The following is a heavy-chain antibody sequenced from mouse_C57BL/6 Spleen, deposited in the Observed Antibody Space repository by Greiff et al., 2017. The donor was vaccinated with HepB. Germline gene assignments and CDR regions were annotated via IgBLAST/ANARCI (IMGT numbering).Heavy chain of an antibody. CDR3: ARVGYYIDY. Sequence: VQLQQSGAELVRPGASVKLSCKASGYTFTDYYINWVKQRPGQGLEWIARIYPGSGNTYYNEKFKGKATLTAEKSSSTAYMQLSSLTSEDSAVYFCARVGYYIDYWGQGTTLTVSS. CDR2: IYPGSGNT. J-gene: IGHJ2*01. V-gene: IGHV1-76*01. CDR1: GYTFTDYY.